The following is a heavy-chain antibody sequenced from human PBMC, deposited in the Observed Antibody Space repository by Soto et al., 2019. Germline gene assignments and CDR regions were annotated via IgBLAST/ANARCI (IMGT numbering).Heavy chain of an antibody. V-gene: IGHV1-8*02. D-gene: IGHD1-1*01. CDR3: ARERTGTTSMDV. Sequence: QVHLVQSGAEVKKPGASVKVSCKGSGYTFTSYGITWVRQAPGQGLEWMGWISAHNGNTGYAQKFQGRVTMTRNTSISTAYMELSSLRSEDTAVYYCARERTGTTSMDVWGQGTTVTVSS. CDR2: ISAHNGNT. J-gene: IGHJ6*02. CDR1: GYTFTSYG.